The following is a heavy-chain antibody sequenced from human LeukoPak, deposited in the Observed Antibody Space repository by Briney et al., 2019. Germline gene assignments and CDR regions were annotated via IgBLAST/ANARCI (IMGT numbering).Heavy chain of an antibody. D-gene: IGHD7-27*01. CDR3: AKDKLGMEYYFDY. V-gene: IGHV3-30*04. CDR2: ISYDGSNK. CDR1: GFTFSSYA. J-gene: IGHJ4*02. Sequence: GRSLRLSCAASGFTFSSYAMHWVRQAPGKELEWVAVISYDGSNKYYADSVKGRFTISRDNSKNTLYLQMNSLRAEDTAVYYCAKDKLGMEYYFDYWGQGTLVTVSS.